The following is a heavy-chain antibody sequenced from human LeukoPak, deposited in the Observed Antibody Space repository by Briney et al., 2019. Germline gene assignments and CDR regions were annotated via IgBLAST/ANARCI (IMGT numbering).Heavy chain of an antibody. Sequence: LRLSCVASGIPFSRNSMHWVRRAPGGGPEWVAFISESAKQKNYADSVQGRFTISRDNSKNTLFLQMDSLRGDDTGIYYCARNPYGDYYFDYWGQGTLVTVSS. CDR1: GIPFSRNS. CDR3: ARNPYGDYYFDY. CDR2: ISESAKQK. V-gene: IGHV3-30*04. D-gene: IGHD4-17*01. J-gene: IGHJ4*02.